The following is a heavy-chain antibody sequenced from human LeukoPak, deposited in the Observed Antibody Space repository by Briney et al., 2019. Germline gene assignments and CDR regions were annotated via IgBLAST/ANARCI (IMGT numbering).Heavy chain of an antibody. CDR2: IYYSGST. CDR1: GGSISSYY. J-gene: IGHJ4*02. Sequence: SGTLSLTCTVSGGSISSYYWSWIRQPPGKGLEWIGYIYYSGSTNYNPSLKSRVTISVDTSKNQFSLKLSSVTAADTAVYYCARLGYSGYGYFDYWGQGTLVTVSS. CDR3: ARLGYSGYGYFDY. D-gene: IGHD5-12*01. V-gene: IGHV4-59*08.